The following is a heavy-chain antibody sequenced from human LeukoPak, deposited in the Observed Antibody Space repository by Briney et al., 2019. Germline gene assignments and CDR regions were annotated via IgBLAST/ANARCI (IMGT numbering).Heavy chain of an antibody. J-gene: IGHJ4*02. CDR3: ARDSRLWYSSGWYYFDY. D-gene: IGHD6-19*01. Sequence: SETLSLTCTVSGGSISSYYWNWIRQPAGKGLEWIGRINTSGSTTYNPSLKSRVTMSVDTSKNQFSLKLSSVTAADTAVYYCARDSRLWYSSGWYYFDYWGQGTLVTVSS. CDR2: INTSGST. V-gene: IGHV4-4*07. CDR1: GGSISSYY.